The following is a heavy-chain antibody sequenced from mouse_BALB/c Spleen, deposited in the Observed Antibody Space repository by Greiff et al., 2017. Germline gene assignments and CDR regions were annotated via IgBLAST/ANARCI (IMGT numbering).Heavy chain of an antibody. Sequence: EVKLMESGPSLVQPSQTLSLTCSVTGVSFTSGYWNWVRKLPGNKLEYMGYISYSGSTYYTPSLKCRIAIIRDTSKNQYYLQLHSVTTEDTATYSSAKSYSDYAVVYSFDYWGQGTSVTVSS. CDR2: ISYSGST. D-gene: IGHD2-4*01. V-gene: IGHV3-8*02. J-gene: IGHJ4*01. CDR1: GVSFTSGY. CDR3: AKSYSDYAVVYSFDY.